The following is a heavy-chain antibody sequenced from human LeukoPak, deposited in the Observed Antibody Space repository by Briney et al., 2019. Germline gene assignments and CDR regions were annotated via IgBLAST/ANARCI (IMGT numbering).Heavy chain of an antibody. CDR2: ISYDGSNK. CDR3: ARDKGGANKYFDY. V-gene: IGHV3-30*04. J-gene: IGHJ4*02. Sequence: PGRSLRLSCAASGFTFSSYAMHWVRQAPGKGLEWVAVISYDGSNKYYADSVKGRFTISRDNSKNTLYLQMNSLRAEDTAVYYCARDKGGANKYFDYRGQGTLVTVSS. CDR1: GFTFSSYA. D-gene: IGHD1/OR15-1a*01.